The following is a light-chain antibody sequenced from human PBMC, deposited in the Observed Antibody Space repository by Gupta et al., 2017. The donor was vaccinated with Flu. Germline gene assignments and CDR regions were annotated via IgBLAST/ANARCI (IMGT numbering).Light chain of an antibody. Sequence: DIVMTQSPLSLPVTPGEPASISCRSSQSLLHSNGYNYLDWYLQKPGQSPQLLIYLGSNRASGVPDRFSGRGSRQDFTLKISRVEAEDVGVYYCMQALQTPITFGQGTRLEIK. CDR2: LGS. CDR1: QSLLHSNGYNY. V-gene: IGKV2-28*01. CDR3: MQALQTPIT. J-gene: IGKJ5*01.